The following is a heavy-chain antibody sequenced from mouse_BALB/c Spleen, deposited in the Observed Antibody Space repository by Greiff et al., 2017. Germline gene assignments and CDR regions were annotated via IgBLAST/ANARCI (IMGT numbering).Heavy chain of an antibody. CDR1: GFSLTSYG. CDR3: ARNGATTVVAHWYFDV. Sequence: VQLQQSGPGLVQPSQSLSITCTVSGFSLTSYGVHWVRQSPGKGLEWLGVIWSGGSTDYNAAFISRLSISKDNSKSQVFFKMNSLQANDTAIYYCARNGATTVVAHWYFDVWGAGTTVTVSS. CDR2: IWSGGST. D-gene: IGHD1-1*01. J-gene: IGHJ1*01. V-gene: IGHV2-2*02.